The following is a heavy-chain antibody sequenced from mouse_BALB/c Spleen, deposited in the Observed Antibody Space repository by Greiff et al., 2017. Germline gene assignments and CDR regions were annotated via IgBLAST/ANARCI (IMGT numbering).Heavy chain of an antibody. D-gene: IGHD2-1*01. V-gene: IGHV5-4*02. J-gene: IGHJ4*01. Sequence: EVQLVESGGGLVKPGGSLKLSCAASGFTFSDYYMYWVRQTPEKRLEWVATISDGGSYTYYPDSVKGRFTISRDNAKNNLYLQMSSLKSEDTAMYYCARGNGNLYAMDYWGQGTSVTVSS. CDR1: GFTFSDYY. CDR2: ISDGGSYT. CDR3: ARGNGNLYAMDY.